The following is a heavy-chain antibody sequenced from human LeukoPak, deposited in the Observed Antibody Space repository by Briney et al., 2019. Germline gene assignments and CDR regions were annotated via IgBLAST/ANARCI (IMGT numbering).Heavy chain of an antibody. CDR2: IYSGGST. V-gene: IGHV3-53*01. Sequence: PGGSLRLSCAASGFTFSDYYMSWVRQAPGKGLEWVSVIYSGGSTYYADSVKGRFTISRDNSKNTLYLQMNSLRAEDTAVYYCARALGMFNWFDPWGQGTLVTVSS. J-gene: IGHJ5*02. CDR3: ARALGMFNWFDP. D-gene: IGHD7-27*01. CDR1: GFTFSDYY.